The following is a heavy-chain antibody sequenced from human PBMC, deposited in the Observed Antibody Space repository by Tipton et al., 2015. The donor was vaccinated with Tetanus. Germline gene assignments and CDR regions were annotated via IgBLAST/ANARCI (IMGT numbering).Heavy chain of an antibody. V-gene: IGHV3-23*01. CDR1: GFTFSSYA. CDR2: ISGVGHNT. J-gene: IGHJ4*02. CDR3: PKVGGLIRLNS. D-gene: IGHD3-3*01. Sequence: SLRLSCAASGFTFSSYAMSWVRQAPGEGLEWVTTISGVGHNTPYADSVQGRFTISRDNSKNTWNLQMNSLRAEDTAVYYCPKVGGLIRLNSWGQGSLSAVSS.